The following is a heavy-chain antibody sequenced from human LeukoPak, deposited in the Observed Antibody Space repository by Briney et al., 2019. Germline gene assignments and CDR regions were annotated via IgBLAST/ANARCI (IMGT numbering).Heavy chain of an antibody. CDR2: IDISGGST. CDR1: GFTFNSHA. V-gene: IGHV3-23*01. CDR3: ANEVRPNDY. J-gene: IGHJ4*02. Sequence: PGRSLRLSCAVSGFTFNSHAMCWVRQAPGKGLEWVSSIDISGGSTYYADSVKGRFTISRDNSKNTLYLQMNSLRGEDTALYFCANEVRPNDYWGQGTLVTVSS. D-gene: IGHD4/OR15-4a*01.